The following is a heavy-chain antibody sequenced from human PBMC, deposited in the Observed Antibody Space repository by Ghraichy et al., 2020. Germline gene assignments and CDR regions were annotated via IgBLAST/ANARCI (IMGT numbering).Heavy chain of an antibody. V-gene: IGHV4-34*01. CDR1: GGSFRGYY. CDR2: INHSGST. J-gene: IGHJ3*02. CDR3: AKPRSHAFDI. Sequence: SETLSLTCAVYGGSFRGYYWSEIHQPLRKGLEWIGEINHSGSTNYNPSLKSRVTISVDTSKNQFSLKLSSVTAADTAVYYCAKPRSHAFDIWGQGTMVNVSS.